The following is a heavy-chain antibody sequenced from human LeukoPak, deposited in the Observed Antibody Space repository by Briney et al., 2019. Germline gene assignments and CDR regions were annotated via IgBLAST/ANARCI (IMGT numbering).Heavy chain of an antibody. CDR1: GYTFTSYY. Sequence: GASVKVSCKASGYTFTSYYMHWVRQAPGQGLEWMGIINPSGGSTSYAQKFQGRVTMTRDTSISTAYMELSRLRSDDTAVYYCARRLRGGDTAMEFDYWGQGTLVTVSS. CDR2: INPSGGST. J-gene: IGHJ4*02. V-gene: IGHV1-46*01. CDR3: ARRLRGGDTAMEFDY. D-gene: IGHD5-18*01.